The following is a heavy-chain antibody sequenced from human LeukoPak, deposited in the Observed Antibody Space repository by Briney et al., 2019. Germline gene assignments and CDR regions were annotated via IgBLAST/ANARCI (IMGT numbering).Heavy chain of an antibody. D-gene: IGHD3-22*01. Sequence: ASVKVSCKASGYTFTSYGISWVRQAPGQGLEWMGWISAYNGNTNYAQKLQGRVTMTTDTSTSTAYMELRSLRSDDTAVYYCARVGYDSSGHYPRYFDYWGQGTLVTVSS. CDR3: ARVGYDSSGHYPRYFDY. CDR1: GYTFTSYG. V-gene: IGHV1-18*01. J-gene: IGHJ4*02. CDR2: ISAYNGNT.